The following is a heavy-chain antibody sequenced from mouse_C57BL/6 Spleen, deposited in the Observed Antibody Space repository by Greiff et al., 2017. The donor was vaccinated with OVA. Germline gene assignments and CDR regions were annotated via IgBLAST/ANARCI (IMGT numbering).Heavy chain of an antibody. CDR3: ARRETAQAPFAY. CDR2: IYPGDGDT. CDR1: GYAFSSYW. V-gene: IGHV1-80*01. Sequence: VQLQQSGAELVKPGASVKISCKASGYAFSSYWMNWVKQRPGKGLEWIGQIYPGDGDTNYNGKFKGKATLTADTSSSTAYMQLSSLTSEDSAVYFCARRETAQAPFAYWGQGTLVTVSA. J-gene: IGHJ3*01. D-gene: IGHD3-2*02.